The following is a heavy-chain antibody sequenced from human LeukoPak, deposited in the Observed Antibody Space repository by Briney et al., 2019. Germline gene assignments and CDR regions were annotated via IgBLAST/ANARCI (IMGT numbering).Heavy chain of an antibody. V-gene: IGHV4-59*01. CDR1: GGSISSYY. J-gene: IGHJ4*02. CDR2: IYYSGST. CDR3: ARDLWDSSGYYLDY. D-gene: IGHD3-22*01. Sequence: PSEILSLTCTVSGGSISSYYWSWIRQPPGKGLEWIGYIYYSGSTNYNPSLKSRVTISVDTSKNQFSLKLSSVTAADTAVYYCARDLWDSSGYYLDYWGQGTLVTVSS.